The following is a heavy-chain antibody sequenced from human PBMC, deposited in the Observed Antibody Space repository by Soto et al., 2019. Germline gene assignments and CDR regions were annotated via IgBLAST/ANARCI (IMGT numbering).Heavy chain of an antibody. CDR2: ISGSGGST. J-gene: IGHJ3*02. D-gene: IGHD6-19*01. CDR3: AKRYSSGLANAFDI. Sequence: GGSLRLSCAASGFTFSNYAMNWVRQAPGKGLEWVSGISGSGGSTYYADSVKGRFTISRDNSKNTLYLQMNSLRAEDTAVYYCAKRYSSGLANAFDIWGQGTMVTVSS. V-gene: IGHV3-23*01. CDR1: GFTFSNYA.